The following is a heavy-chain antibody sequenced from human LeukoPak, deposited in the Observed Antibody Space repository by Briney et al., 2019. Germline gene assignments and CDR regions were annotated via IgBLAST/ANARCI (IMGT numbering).Heavy chain of an antibody. CDR1: GGSISTYF. CDR2: IYTSGST. V-gene: IGHV4-4*07. CDR3: AREEKAAQDY. Sequence: SETLSLTCTVSGGSISTYFWSWLRQPAGKGLEWIGRIYTSGSTNYNPSLKSRVTMSVDTSKNQFSLKLSSVTAADTAVYYLAREEKAAQDYWGQGTLVTVSS. D-gene: IGHD2-15*01. J-gene: IGHJ4*02.